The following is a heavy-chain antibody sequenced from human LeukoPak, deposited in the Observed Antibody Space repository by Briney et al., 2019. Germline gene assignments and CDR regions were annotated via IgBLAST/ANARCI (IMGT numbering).Heavy chain of an antibody. J-gene: IGHJ3*02. Sequence: ASVKVSCKASGGTFSSYAISWVRQAHGQGLEWMGRIIPILGIAKYAQKFQGRVTITADKSTSTAYMELSSLRSEDTAVYYCARARGYSYGYGGDAFDIWGQGTLVTVSS. V-gene: IGHV1-69*04. CDR3: ARARGYSYGYGGDAFDI. D-gene: IGHD5-18*01. CDR1: GGTFSSYA. CDR2: IIPILGIA.